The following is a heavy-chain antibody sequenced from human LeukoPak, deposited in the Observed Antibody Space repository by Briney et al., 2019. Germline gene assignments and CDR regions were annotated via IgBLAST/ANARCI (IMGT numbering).Heavy chain of an antibody. J-gene: IGHJ4*02. CDR2: IYYSGST. V-gene: IGHV4-34*11. CDR1: GGSFSGYY. CDR3: ARAVSGRFDY. D-gene: IGHD6-19*01. Sequence: SETLSLTCAVYGGSFSGYYWSWIRQPPGKGLEWTGYIYYSGSTNYNPSLNSRVTISVDTSKNQFSLRLSSVTAADTAIYYCARAVSGRFDYWGQGTLVTVSS.